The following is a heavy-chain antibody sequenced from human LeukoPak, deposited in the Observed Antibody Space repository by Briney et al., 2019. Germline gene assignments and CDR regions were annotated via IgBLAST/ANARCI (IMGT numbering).Heavy chain of an antibody. J-gene: IGHJ6*02. CDR2: IYYSGST. V-gene: IGHV4-59*08. CDR3: ARHLWSGSYSFGMDV. CDR1: GGSISSYY. Sequence: SETLSLTCTVSGGSISSYYWNWIRQPPGKGLEWIGYIYYSGSTNYNPSLKSRVTISVDTSKNQFSLKLSSVTAADTAVYYCARHLWSGSYSFGMDVWGQGTTVTVSS. D-gene: IGHD3-10*01.